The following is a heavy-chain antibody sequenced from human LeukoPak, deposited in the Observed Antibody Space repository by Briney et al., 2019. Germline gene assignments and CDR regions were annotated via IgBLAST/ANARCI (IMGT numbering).Heavy chain of an antibody. CDR3: ARLHGTDKYYYDSSGYFGD. CDR1: GGTFSSYA. CDR2: IIPIFGTA. Sequence: GSSVKVSCKASGGTFSSYAISWVRQAPGQGLEWMGGIIPIFGTANYAQKFQGRVTITADKSTSTAYMELSSLRSEDTAVYYCARLHGTDKYYYDSSGYFGDWGQGTLVTVSS. J-gene: IGHJ4*02. D-gene: IGHD3-22*01. V-gene: IGHV1-69*06.